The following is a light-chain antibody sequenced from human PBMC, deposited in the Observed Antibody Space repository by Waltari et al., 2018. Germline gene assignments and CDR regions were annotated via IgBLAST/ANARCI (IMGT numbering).Light chain of an antibody. J-gene: IGKJ1*01. Sequence: DIQMTQSPSTLSASVGDRVPITCRASQSVNTWLAWFQQLPGKAPKVLIYKASNLEPGVPSRFSGSGSGTDFTLTISSLQPDDFASYYCQQYNDFPWTFGQGTKVEIK. CDR2: KAS. V-gene: IGKV1-5*03. CDR1: QSVNTW. CDR3: QQYNDFPWT.